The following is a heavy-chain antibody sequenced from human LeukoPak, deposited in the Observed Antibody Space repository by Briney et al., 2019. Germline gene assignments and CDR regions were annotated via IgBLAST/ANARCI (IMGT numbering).Heavy chain of an antibody. CDR3: AIQPWGSGNNWYFDL. Sequence: ASVTVSCKASGYTFGAYYIHWVRQAPGQELEWMGWISPNSGGTDYAQKFQGRVTMTRDASISTAYMELSSLRSDDTAVYYCAIQPWGSGNNWYFDLWGPGTLLTVSS. CDR1: GYTFGAYY. CDR2: ISPNSGGT. V-gene: IGHV1-2*02. J-gene: IGHJ2*01. D-gene: IGHD4-23*01.